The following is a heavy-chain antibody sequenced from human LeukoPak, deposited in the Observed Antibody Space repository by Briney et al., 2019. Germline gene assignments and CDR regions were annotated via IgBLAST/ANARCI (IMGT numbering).Heavy chain of an antibody. CDR1: GGSISSGGYY. V-gene: IGHV4-31*03. CDR2: IFYNGNT. Sequence: PSETLSLTCTLSGGSISSGGYYWSWIRQHPGKGLEWIGYIFYNGNTYYNPSLKSRLTISGDTSKNQFSLKLSSVAAADTAVYYCVRNFDSYNAFDIWGQGTIVTVSS. J-gene: IGHJ3*02. CDR3: VRNFDSYNAFDI. D-gene: IGHD3-22*01.